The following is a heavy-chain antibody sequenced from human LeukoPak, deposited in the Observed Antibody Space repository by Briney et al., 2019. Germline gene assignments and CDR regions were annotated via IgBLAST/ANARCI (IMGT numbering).Heavy chain of an antibody. CDR3: VRGSYGAYDY. D-gene: IGHD4-17*01. V-gene: IGHV3-21*01. Sequence: GGSLRLSCAASGFTFSSYAMHWVRQAPGKGLEWVSSISSDSSYIYYADAVHGRFTVSRDNAKYSLYLQMNSLRAEDTAVYYCVRGSYGAYDYWGQGTLVTVSS. CDR2: ISSDSSYI. CDR1: GFTFSSYA. J-gene: IGHJ4*02.